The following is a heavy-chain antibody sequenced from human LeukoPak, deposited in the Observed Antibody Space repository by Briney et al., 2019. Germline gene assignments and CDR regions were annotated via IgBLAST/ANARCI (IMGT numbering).Heavy chain of an antibody. D-gene: IGHD5-18*01. J-gene: IGHJ6*03. Sequence: SSETLSLTCTVSGGSISSRTYYWGWIRQPPGKGLEWIGTIYYSGTTYYNPSLKSRVTISVDTSKNQFSLKLSSVTAADTAVYYCARGVDTAFRYYMDVWGKGTTVTVSS. CDR2: IYYSGTT. V-gene: IGHV4-39*07. CDR3: ARGVDTAFRYYMDV. CDR1: GGSISSRTYY.